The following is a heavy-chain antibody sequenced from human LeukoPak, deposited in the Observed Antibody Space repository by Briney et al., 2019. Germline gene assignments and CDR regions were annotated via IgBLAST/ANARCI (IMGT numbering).Heavy chain of an antibody. D-gene: IGHD6-13*01. CDR3: ASGASYSSSWYAPYYYMDV. CDR1: GGSISSYY. Sequence: SETLSLTCTVSGGSISSYYWSWIRQPAGKGLEWVGRIYTSGSTNYNPSLKSRVTMSVDTSKNQFSLKLSSVTAADTAVYYCASGASYSSSWYAPYYYMDVWGKGTTVTVSS. J-gene: IGHJ6*03. CDR2: IYTSGST. V-gene: IGHV4-4*07.